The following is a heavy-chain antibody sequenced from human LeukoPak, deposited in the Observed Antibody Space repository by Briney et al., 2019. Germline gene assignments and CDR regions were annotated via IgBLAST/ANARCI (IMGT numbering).Heavy chain of an antibody. Sequence: ASVKVSCKVSGYTLTELSMHWVRQAPGKGLEWMGGFDPEDGETIYAQKFQGRVTMTEDTSTDTAYMELRSLRSDDTAVYYCARDAYYDILTGTTWYPYYYYGMDVWGQGTTVTVSS. D-gene: IGHD3-9*01. CDR3: ARDAYYDILTGTTWYPYYYYGMDV. J-gene: IGHJ6*02. CDR2: FDPEDGET. CDR1: GYTLTELS. V-gene: IGHV1-24*01.